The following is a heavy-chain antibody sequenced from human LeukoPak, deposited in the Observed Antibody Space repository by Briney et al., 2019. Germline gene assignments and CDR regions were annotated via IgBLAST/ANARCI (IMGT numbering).Heavy chain of an antibody. J-gene: IGHJ4*02. CDR2: IYHSGGT. CDR1: GFSINDAS. D-gene: IGHD3-10*01. CDR3: ARVGTYYRSLDS. V-gene: IGHV4-59*01. Sequence: PSETLSLTCTVSGFSINDASWNWIRKPPGQGLEWIGYIYHSGGTNYNPSLTSRVTISLNTSKNQFSLKLSSVTAADTAVYYCARVGTYYRSLDSWGQGRLVTVSS.